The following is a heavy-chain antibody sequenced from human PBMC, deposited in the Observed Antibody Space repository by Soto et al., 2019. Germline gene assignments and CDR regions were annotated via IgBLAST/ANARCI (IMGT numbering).Heavy chain of an antibody. J-gene: IGHJ6*02. V-gene: IGHV4-30-2*01. D-gene: IGHD3-10*01. CDR1: GGSISSGGYS. CDR2: IYHSGST. Sequence: TLSLTCAVSGGSISSGGYSWSWIRQPPGKGLEWIGYIYHSGSTYYNPSLKSRVTISVDRSKNQFSLKLSSVTAADTAVYYCARGGGTMVRGVMRYYYYGMDVWGQGTTVTVSS. CDR3: ARGGGTMVRGVMRYYYYGMDV.